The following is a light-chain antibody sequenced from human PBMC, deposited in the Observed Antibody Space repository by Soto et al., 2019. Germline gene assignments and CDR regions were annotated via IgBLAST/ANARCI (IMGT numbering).Light chain of an antibody. CDR2: DVS. V-gene: IGLV2-14*01. Sequence: QSALTQPASVCGSPGQSITISCTGTSSDVGGYNYVSWYQQHPGKAPKLMIYDVSNRPSGVSNRFSGSKSGNTASLTISGLQAEDEADYYCRSYTSSSTQVVFGGGTKLTVL. J-gene: IGLJ2*01. CDR1: SSDVGGYNY. CDR3: RSYTSSSTQVV.